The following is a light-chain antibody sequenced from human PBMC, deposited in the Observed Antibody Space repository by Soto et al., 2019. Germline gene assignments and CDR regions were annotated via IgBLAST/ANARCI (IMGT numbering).Light chain of an antibody. CDR1: SSDVGGYKF. J-gene: IGLJ3*02. CDR3: SSYTSSSTWV. V-gene: IGLV2-14*01. CDR2: EVS. Sequence: QSVLTQPASVSGSPGQSITISCTGTSSDVGGYKFVSWYQQHPGKAPKLMIYEVSHRPSGVSNRFSGSKSGNTASLTISGLQAEDEVDYDCSSYTSSSTWVFGGGTKLTVL.